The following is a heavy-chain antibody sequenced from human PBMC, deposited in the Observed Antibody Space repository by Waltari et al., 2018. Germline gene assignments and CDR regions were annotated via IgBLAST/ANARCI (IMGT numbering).Heavy chain of an antibody. J-gene: IGHJ4*02. Sequence: QVQLAQSGAEVKKPGSSVKVSCTTSGGTFSRYSFSWVRQAPGQGLEWIGNIIAGVCQERYARNFQGSVTITAEKFSTTVYMEIHSLRTDDTAVYYCVTPGGAGPSDPSGYYWRHWGQGTLVTVSS. CDR3: VTPGGAGPSDPSGYYWRH. CDR1: GGTFSRYS. D-gene: IGHD3-22*01. V-gene: IGHV1-69*02. CDR2: IIAGVCQE.